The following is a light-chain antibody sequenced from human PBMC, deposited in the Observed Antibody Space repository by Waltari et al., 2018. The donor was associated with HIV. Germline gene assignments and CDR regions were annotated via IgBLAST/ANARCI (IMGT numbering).Light chain of an antibody. J-gene: IGLJ1*01. CDR2: KNY. CDR3: VGWDGSLSGYV. V-gene: IGLV1-47*01. Sequence: QSVLTQPPSASGTPGQTVTISCSGRSSNIGNDNVYWYQQLPGMTPKLLIYKNYQRPYWVPDRFAGSKSGTSASLAISGLRSEDEADYYCVGWDGSLSGYVFGAGTKITVL. CDR1: SSNIGNDN.